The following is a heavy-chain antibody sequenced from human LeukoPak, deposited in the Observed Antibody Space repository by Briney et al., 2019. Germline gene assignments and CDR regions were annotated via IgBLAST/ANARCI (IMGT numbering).Heavy chain of an antibody. J-gene: IGHJ4*02. Sequence: GASVKVSCKASGYTFTAYYIHWVRQAPGQGLEWMGWINPNSGGTSYAQKFQDEVTMTSDTSISTAYMELNSLRSDDTAVYYCARADWNYANYWGQGTLVTVSS. V-gene: IGHV1-2*02. CDR1: GYTFTAYY. D-gene: IGHD1-7*01. CDR2: INPNSGGT. CDR3: ARADWNYANY.